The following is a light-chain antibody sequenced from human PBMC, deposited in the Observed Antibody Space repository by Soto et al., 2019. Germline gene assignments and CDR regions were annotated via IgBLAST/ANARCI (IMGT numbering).Light chain of an antibody. CDR3: QHYGSSLWT. CDR1: QSVSSSY. CDR2: GAS. V-gene: IGKV3-20*01. Sequence: EIVLTQSPGTLSLSPGERATLSCRASQSVSSSYLAWYQQKPGQAPRLLIYGASSRATGIPDRFSSSGSGTDFPLTISRLEPEDFAVYYCQHYGSSLWTFGQGTKVEIK. J-gene: IGKJ1*01.